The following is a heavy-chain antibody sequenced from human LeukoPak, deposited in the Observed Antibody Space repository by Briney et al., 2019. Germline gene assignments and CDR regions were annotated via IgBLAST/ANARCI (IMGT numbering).Heavy chain of an antibody. Sequence: GGSLRLSCAASGFTFSSYAMSWVRQAPGKGLEWVSAISGSGDSTYFADSVRGRVTISRDNSMNTLSLQVSSLRAEDTAIYYCAKTSSAFYSAFDIWGQGTVVTVSS. CDR3: AKTSSAFYSAFDI. D-gene: IGHD3-22*01. CDR2: ISGSGDST. J-gene: IGHJ3*02. CDR1: GFTFSSYA. V-gene: IGHV3-23*01.